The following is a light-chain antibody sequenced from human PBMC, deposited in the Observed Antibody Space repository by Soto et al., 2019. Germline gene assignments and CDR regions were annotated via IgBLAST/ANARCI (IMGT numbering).Light chain of an antibody. Sequence: DIQMTQSPSSLSASVGDRVTITCRASQSISTYLNWYQQRPGKAPKVLIYGASSLLTGVPSRFSGSGSGTDFTLTITSLEPEDFATYYCQQIYSTPLTFAGGTKVEIK. J-gene: IGKJ4*01. CDR3: QQIYSTPLT. CDR1: QSISTY. V-gene: IGKV1-39*01. CDR2: GAS.